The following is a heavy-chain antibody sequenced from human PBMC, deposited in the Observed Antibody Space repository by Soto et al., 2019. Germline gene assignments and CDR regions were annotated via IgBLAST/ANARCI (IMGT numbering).Heavy chain of an antibody. D-gene: IGHD2-2*01. J-gene: IGHJ3*02. CDR3: ARGRGGWFINQLLNAFDI. CDR1: GGSISSYY. V-gene: IGHV4-59*01. Sequence: QVQLQESGPGLVKPSETLSLTCTVSGGSISSYYWSWIRQPPGKGLEWIGYIYYRGSTNYNPSLKSRVTISVDTFKNQVSLKLSSVTAADTAVYYCARGRGGWFINQLLNAFDIWGQGTMVTVSS. CDR2: IYYRGST.